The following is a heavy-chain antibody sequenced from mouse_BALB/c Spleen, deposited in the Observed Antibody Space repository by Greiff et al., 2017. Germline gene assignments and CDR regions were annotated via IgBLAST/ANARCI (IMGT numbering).Heavy chain of an antibody. J-gene: IGHJ2*01. CDR1: GYSFTDYN. D-gene: IGHD1-1*01. CDR2: IDPYNGAT. Sequence: VQLQHSGPELVKPGASVKVSCKASGYSFTDYNMYWVKQSHGKSLEWIGYIDPYNGATSYNQNFKDKASLTVDKSSSTAYMELHSLTSEDSAVYYWALLGGYYFDYWGQGTTLTVSS. V-gene: IGHV1S135*01. CDR3: ALLGGYYFDY.